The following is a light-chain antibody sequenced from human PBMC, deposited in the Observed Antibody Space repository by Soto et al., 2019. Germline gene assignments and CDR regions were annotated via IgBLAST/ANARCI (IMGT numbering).Light chain of an antibody. CDR3: QQYGISLLYT. CDR1: QSVSSSY. CDR2: GAS. Sequence: EIVLPQSPGTLSLSPGEGATLSCRSSQSVSSSYLAWYQQKPGQAPRLLIYGASSRATGIPDRFGGSGSGTEFNLTISRLEPEDSAVYYCQQYGISLLYTFGQGIKLE. J-gene: IGKJ2*01. V-gene: IGKV3-20*01.